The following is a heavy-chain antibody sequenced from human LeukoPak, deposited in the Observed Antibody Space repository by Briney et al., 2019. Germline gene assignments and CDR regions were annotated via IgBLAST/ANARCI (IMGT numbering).Heavy chain of an antibody. CDR1: GFSVSDKC. Sequence: GSLGLSCEASGFSVSDKCMSWVRQAPGKDLEWVSGIYSGGSTYYADSVKGRLTISRDNSKNTLYLQMKSLRLEDTAVYYCARGPYGDPLSQLDYRGQGTLVTVSS. J-gene: IGHJ4*02. CDR2: IYSGGST. D-gene: IGHD2-21*02. V-gene: IGHV3-53*01. CDR3: ARGPYGDPLSQLDY.